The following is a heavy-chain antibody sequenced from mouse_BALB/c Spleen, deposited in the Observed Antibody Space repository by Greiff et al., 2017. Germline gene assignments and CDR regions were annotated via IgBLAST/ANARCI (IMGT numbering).Heavy chain of an antibody. CDR2: IRSKSNNYAT. J-gene: IGHJ2*01. D-gene: IGHD3-3*01. CDR3: VRQGGLDY. CDR1: GFTFNTYA. V-gene: IGHV10-1*02. Sequence: EVKLMESGGGLVQPKGSLKLSCAASGFTFNTYAMNWVRQAPGKGLEWVARIRSKSNNYATYYADSVKDRFTISRDDSQSMLYLQMNNLKTEDTAMYYCVRQGGLDYWGQGTTLTVSS.